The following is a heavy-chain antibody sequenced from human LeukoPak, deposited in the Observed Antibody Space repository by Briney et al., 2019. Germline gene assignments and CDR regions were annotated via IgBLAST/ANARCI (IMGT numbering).Heavy chain of an antibody. CDR2: IRYDGSNK. V-gene: IGHV3-30*02. CDR3: AKDRRATIDY. D-gene: IGHD5-24*01. J-gene: IGHJ4*02. Sequence: GGSLRLSRAASGFTFSSYGVHWVRQAPGKGLEWVAFIRYDGSNKYYADSVKGRFTISRDNSKNTLYLQMNSLRAEDTAVYYCAKDRRATIDYWGQGTLVTVSS. CDR1: GFTFSSYG.